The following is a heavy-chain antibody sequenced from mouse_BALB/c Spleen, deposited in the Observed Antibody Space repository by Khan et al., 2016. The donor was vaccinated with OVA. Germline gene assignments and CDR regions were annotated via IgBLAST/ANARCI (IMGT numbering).Heavy chain of an antibody. J-gene: IGHJ2*01. D-gene: IGHD1-1*02. CDR1: GYSITSDYA. V-gene: IGHV3-2*02. CDR3: ARVYGGDFDY. CDR2: ISYSGNT. Sequence: ESGPGLVKPSQSLSLTCTVTGYSITSDYAWNWIRQFPGNKLEWMGYISYSGNTKYNPSLKSRISITRDTSKNQFFLQLNSVTIEDTATYYCARVYGGDFDYWGQGTTLTVSS.